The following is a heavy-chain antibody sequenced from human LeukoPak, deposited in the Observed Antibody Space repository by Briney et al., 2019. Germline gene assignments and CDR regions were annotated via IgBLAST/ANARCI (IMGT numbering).Heavy chain of an antibody. V-gene: IGHV4-34*01. D-gene: IGHD6-19*01. J-gene: IGHJ4*02. Sequence: PSETLSLTCAVYGGSFSGYYWSWIRQPPGKGLEWIGEINHSGSTNYNPSLKSRVTLSVDTSKNQFSLKLSSVTAADTAVYYCARGVSGSGWYFDYWGQGTLVTVSS. CDR1: GGSFSGYY. CDR3: ARGVSGSGWYFDY. CDR2: INHSGST.